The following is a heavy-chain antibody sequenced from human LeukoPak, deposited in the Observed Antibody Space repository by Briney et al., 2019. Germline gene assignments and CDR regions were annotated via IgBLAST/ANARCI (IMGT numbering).Heavy chain of an antibody. V-gene: IGHV4-34*01. CDR3: ARGRRFDGSGSYYRY. J-gene: IGHJ4*02. CDR1: GGSFSGYY. D-gene: IGHD3-10*01. Sequence: SETLSLTCAVYGGSFSGYYWSWLRQPPGKGLEWIGEINHSGSTNYNPSLKSRVTISVDTSKNQFSLKLSSVTAADTAVYYCARGRRFDGSGSYYRYWGQGTLVTVSS. CDR2: INHSGST.